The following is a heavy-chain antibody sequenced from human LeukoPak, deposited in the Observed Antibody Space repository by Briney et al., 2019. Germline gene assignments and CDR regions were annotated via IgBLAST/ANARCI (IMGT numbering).Heavy chain of an antibody. CDR1: GFTFDDYD. Sequence: GGSLRLSCAASGFTFDDYDMNWVRQAPGKGLVWVSRINTDGSSTTYADSVKGRFTISRDNSKNTLYLQMNSVRAEDTAVYYCAREVVGHVDTAMVLDYWGQGTLVTVSS. CDR2: INTDGSST. J-gene: IGHJ4*02. V-gene: IGHV3-74*01. D-gene: IGHD5-18*01. CDR3: AREVVGHVDTAMVLDY.